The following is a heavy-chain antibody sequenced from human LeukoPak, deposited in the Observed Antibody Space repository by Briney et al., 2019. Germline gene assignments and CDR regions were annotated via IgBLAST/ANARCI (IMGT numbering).Heavy chain of an antibody. J-gene: IGHJ4*02. CDR2: ISGSGGTT. Sequence: QSGGSLRLSCAASGFTFSSYAMSWVRQAPGKGLEWVSAISGSGGTTYYADSVKGRFTISRDNSKNTLYLQMNSLRAEDTAVYYCAKDQAYYYHNSGYYHFDYWGQGTLVTVSS. D-gene: IGHD3-22*01. CDR3: AKDQAYYYHNSGYYHFDY. CDR1: GFTFSSYA. V-gene: IGHV3-23*01.